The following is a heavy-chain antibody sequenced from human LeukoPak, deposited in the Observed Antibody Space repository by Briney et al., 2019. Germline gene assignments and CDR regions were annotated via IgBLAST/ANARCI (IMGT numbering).Heavy chain of an antibody. V-gene: IGHV1-69*05. J-gene: IGHJ4*02. Sequence: SVKVSCKASGGTFSNYAINWVRQAPGQGLEWMGRIVPVFGTPNFAQKFQGRVTMTTDTSTSTAYMELRSLRSDDTAVYYCARADGDTAWSYVDYWGQGTLVTVSS. CDR1: GGTFSNYA. CDR2: IVPVFGTP. D-gene: IGHD5-18*01. CDR3: ARADGDTAWSYVDY.